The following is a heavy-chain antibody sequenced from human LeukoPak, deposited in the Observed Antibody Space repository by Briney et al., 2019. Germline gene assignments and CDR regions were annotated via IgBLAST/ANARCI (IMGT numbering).Heavy chain of an antibody. CDR3: AREAYCSSTSCYNAEYFQH. CDR1: GFTFSSYW. V-gene: IGHV3-7*03. CDR2: IKQDGSEK. J-gene: IGHJ1*01. D-gene: IGHD2-2*02. Sequence: GGSLRLSCAASGFTFSSYWVSWVRQAPGKGLEWVANIKQDGSEKYYVDSVKGRFTISRDNAKNSLYLQMNSLRAEDTAVYYCAREAYCSSTSCYNAEYFQHWGQGTLVTVSS.